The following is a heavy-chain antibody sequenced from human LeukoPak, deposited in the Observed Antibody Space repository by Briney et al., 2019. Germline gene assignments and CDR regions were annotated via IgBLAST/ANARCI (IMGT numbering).Heavy chain of an antibody. Sequence: GTSLRLSCAASGFSFSTYAMHWVRQAPGKGAEWVAMIWHDGSNEYYADSVKGRFTISRDNSKNTMDLQMNSLRAEDTAVYYCARDPPSSGWAFDYWGQGMLVTVSP. CDR1: GFSFSTYA. CDR2: IWHDGSNE. CDR3: ARDPPSSGWAFDY. J-gene: IGHJ4*02. V-gene: IGHV3-33*01. D-gene: IGHD6-19*01.